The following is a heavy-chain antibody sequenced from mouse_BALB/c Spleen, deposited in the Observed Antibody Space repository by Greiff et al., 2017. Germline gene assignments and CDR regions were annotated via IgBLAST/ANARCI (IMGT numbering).Heavy chain of an antibody. J-gene: IGHJ1*01. CDR1: GYTFTNYW. Sequence: HVQLKQSGAELVRPGTSVKISCKASGYTFTNYWLGWVKQRPGHGLEWIGDIYPGGGYTNYNEKFKGKATLTADTSSSTAYMQLSSLTSEDSAVYFCARGYYGSSYNWYFDVWGAGTTVTVSS. D-gene: IGHD1-1*01. CDR2: IYPGGGYT. V-gene: IGHV1-63*02. CDR3: ARGYYGSSYNWYFDV.